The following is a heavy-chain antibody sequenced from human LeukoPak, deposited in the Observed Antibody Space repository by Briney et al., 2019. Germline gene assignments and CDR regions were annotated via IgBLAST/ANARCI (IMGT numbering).Heavy chain of an antibody. CDR2: IYYSGST. D-gene: IGHD3-10*01. CDR3: ARHFLEWGFGELFTYFDY. CDR1: GGSISSSSYY. V-gene: IGHV4-39*01. Sequence: SETLSLTCTVSGGSISSSSYYWGWIRQPPGKGLEWIGSIYYSGSTYYNPSLKSRVTISVDTSKNQFSLKLSSVTAADTAVYYCARHFLEWGFGELFTYFDYWGQGTLVTVSS. J-gene: IGHJ4*02.